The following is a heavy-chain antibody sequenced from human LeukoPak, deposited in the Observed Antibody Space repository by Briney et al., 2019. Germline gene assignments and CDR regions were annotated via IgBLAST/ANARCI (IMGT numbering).Heavy chain of an antibody. Sequence: QTGGSLRLSCAASRFTVSSNYMSWVRQAPGKGLEWVSVIYPDGSTYYADSVKGRFTIPRDNSKNTLYLQMNSLRAEDTAVYYCATCTWLHYFDHWGQGTLVTVSS. J-gene: IGHJ4*02. V-gene: IGHV3-53*01. CDR1: RFTVSSNY. CDR3: ATCTWLHYFDH. CDR2: IYPDGST. D-gene: IGHD2-8*01.